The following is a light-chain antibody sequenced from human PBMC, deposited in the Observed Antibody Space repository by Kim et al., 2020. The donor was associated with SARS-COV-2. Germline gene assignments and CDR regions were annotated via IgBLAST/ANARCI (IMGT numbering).Light chain of an antibody. V-gene: IGKV1-27*01. CDR2: AAS. CDR1: QGISNY. CDR3: QKYNSAPRT. J-gene: IGKJ4*01. Sequence: ASVGDRVTITCRASQGISNYLAWYQQKPGKVPKLLIYAASTLQPGVPSRFSGSGSGTDFTITINSLQPEDVAAYYCQKYNSAPRTFGGGTKVDIK.